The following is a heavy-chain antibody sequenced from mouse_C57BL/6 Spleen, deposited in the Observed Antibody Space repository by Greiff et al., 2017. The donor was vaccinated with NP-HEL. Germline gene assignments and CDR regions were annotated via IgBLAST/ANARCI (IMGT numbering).Heavy chain of an antibody. V-gene: IGHV5-4*03. D-gene: IGHD4-1*01. CDR3: ARDRTGSYWYVDV. CDR2: ISDGGSYT. CDR1: GFTFSSYA. Sequence: EVKLVESGGGLVKPGGSLKLSCAASGFTFSSYAMSWVRQTPEKRLAWVATISDGGSYTYYPDNVKGRVTISRDNAKNNLYLQMSHLKSEDTAVYYCARDRTGSYWYVDVWGTGTTVTVSS. J-gene: IGHJ1*03.